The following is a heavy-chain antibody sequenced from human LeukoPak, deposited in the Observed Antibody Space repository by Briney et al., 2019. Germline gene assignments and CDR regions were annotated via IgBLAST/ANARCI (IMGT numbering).Heavy chain of an antibody. CDR1: GGSISSGCYY. CDR3: ARGRRYDFWSGYYSGWFDP. V-gene: IGHV4-61*02. CDR2: IYTSGST. J-gene: IGHJ5*02. Sequence: SETLSLTCTVSGGSISSGCYYWSWIRQPAGKGLEWIGRIYTSGSTNYNPSLKSRVTISVDTSKNQFSLKLSSVTAADTAVYYCARGRRYDFWSGYYSGWFDPWGQGTLVTVSS. D-gene: IGHD3-3*01.